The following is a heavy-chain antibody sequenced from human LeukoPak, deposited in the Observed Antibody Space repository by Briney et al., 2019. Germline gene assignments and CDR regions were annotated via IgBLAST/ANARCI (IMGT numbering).Heavy chain of an antibody. CDR2: ISASGGTT. CDR1: GFTFSSYA. J-gene: IGHJ4*02. D-gene: IGHD3-22*01. Sequence: GGSLRLSCAASGFTFSSYAMSWVRQAPGKGLEWVSAISASGGTTYYADSVKGRFTISRDNSKNTLNLQMNSLRAEDTAVYYCARGGGNYYDSSGYYYYFDYWGQGTLVTVSS. V-gene: IGHV3-23*01. CDR3: ARGGGNYYDSSGYYYYFDY.